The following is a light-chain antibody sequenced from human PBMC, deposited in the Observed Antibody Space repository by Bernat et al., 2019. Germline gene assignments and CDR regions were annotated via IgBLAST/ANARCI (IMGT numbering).Light chain of an antibody. Sequence: SYVLTQPPSVSVAPGKTVRITCGGNSSGSKSVHLHQYNPGQAPVLPVYYDTDRPSGTPERFYGSYAENTGTLTISKVVAGDEEDYYCQVWDSSGGRLWVFGGGTKLTVL. CDR2: YDT. CDR3: QVWDSSGGRLWV. V-gene: IGLV3-21*03. CDR1: SSGSKS. J-gene: IGLJ3*02.